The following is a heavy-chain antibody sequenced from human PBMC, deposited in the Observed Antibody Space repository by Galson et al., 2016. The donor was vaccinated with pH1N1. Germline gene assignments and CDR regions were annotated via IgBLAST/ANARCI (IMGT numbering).Heavy chain of an antibody. D-gene: IGHD6-25*01. V-gene: IGHV3-7*01. J-gene: IGHJ4*02. CDR2: IKPDGGDK. Sequence: LRLSCAGSGFTFSNYWMTWVRQAPGKGLEWVANIKPDGGDKYYVDSVKGRFTISRDNAKNSVYLQMNNVRAEDTAVYYCARAPHSSGSYWGQGALVTVSS. CDR1: GFTFSNYW. CDR3: ARAPHSSGSY.